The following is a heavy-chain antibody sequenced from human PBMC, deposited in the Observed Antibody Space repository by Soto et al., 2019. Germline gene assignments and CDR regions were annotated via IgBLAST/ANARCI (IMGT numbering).Heavy chain of an antibody. CDR2: ISGYNGDT. Sequence: QIQLVQSGAEVKKPGASVKVSCKAFGYTFTSYGISWVRQAPGQGLEWMGWISGYNGDTNYAQKVQGRVTMTRDTSTSTVYMELRSLRSDDTALYYCARDNGYYSFDSWGQGTLVTVSS. D-gene: IGHD1-26*01. J-gene: IGHJ4*02. CDR1: GYTFTSYG. CDR3: ARDNGYYSFDS. V-gene: IGHV1-18*04.